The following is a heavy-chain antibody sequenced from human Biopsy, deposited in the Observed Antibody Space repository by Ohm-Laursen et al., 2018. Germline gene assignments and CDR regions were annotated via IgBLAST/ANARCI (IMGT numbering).Heavy chain of an antibody. Sequence: TQTLTLTCSFSGFSLSARGMCVSWIRQAPGKALEWLARVDWDDYKDYSASLQTKLSISKDTSNDQVVLTVNNVDPADTATYYCARTPILIVSAGLVYRHRRHLQGMDVRGQGIAVTVS. J-gene: IGHJ6*02. CDR1: GFSLSARGMC. V-gene: IGHV2-70*11. CDR3: ARTPILIVSAGLVYRHRRHLQGMDV. CDR2: VDWDDYK. D-gene: IGHD6-13*01.